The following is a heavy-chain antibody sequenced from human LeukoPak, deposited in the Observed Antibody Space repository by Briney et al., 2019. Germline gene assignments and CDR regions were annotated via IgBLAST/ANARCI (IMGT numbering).Heavy chain of an antibody. CDR1: GGSFSGYY. D-gene: IGHD6-19*01. CDR3: ARRGSGWYSVY. V-gene: IGHV4-34*01. Sequence: SETLSLTCAVYGGSFSGYYWSWIRQPPGKGLEWIGEINHSGSTNYNPSLKSRVTISVDTSKNQFSLKLSSVTAADTAVYYCARRGSGWYSVYWGQGTLVTVSS. J-gene: IGHJ4*02. CDR2: INHSGST.